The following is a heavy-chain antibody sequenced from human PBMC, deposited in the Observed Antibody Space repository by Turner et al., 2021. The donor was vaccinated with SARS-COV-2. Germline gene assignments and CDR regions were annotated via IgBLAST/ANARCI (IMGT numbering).Heavy chain of an antibody. V-gene: IGHV3-33*01. CDR2: IWYDGSNK. CDR3: ERDGACYYGSSCYLDY. D-gene: IGHD3-22*01. J-gene: IGHJ4*02. CDR1: AFTFSSYG. Sequence: VQLVESGGGVVQPGRSLILSCAASAFTFSSYGMHWVRQAPGKGLEWVAVIWYDGSNKYYADSVKGRFTISGDNSKNTLYLQMRSLRAEDTAVYYCERDGACYYGSSCYLDYWGQGTLVTVSS.